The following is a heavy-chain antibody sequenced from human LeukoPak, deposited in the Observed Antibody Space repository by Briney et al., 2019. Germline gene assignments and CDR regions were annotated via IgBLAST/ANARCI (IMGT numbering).Heavy chain of an antibody. CDR2: ISFNGVNN. V-gene: IGHV3-30*18. J-gene: IGHJ4*02. Sequence: GGSLRLSCAASGFMFNNEWMDWVRQAPGKGLEWVAFISFNGVNNFQADYVKGRFTISRDNSKNTLFLQMNSLRAEDAAVYYCAKDRYSSGWYGVDYWGQGTLVTVSS. CDR3: AKDRYSSGWYGVDY. D-gene: IGHD6-19*01. CDR1: GFMFNNEW.